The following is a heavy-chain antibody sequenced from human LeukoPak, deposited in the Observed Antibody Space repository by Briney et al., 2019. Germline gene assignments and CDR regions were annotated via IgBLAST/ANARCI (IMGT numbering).Heavy chain of an antibody. D-gene: IGHD2-15*01. CDR3: AKGFYCSGGSCPVDY. Sequence: GGSLRLSCAASGFTFSSYAMSWVRQAPGKGLEWVSVISGSGGSTYYADSVKGRFTISRDNSKNTLYLQMNSLRAEDTAVYYCAKGFYCSGGSCPVDYWGQGTLVTVSS. CDR1: GFTFSSYA. J-gene: IGHJ4*02. V-gene: IGHV3-23*01. CDR2: ISGSGGST.